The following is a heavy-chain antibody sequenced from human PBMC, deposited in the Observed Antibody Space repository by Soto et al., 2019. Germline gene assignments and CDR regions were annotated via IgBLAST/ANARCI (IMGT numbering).Heavy chain of an antibody. D-gene: IGHD6-13*01. J-gene: IGHJ6*03. CDR3: ARGEGIAAAGTGYYYYMDV. CDR1: GYTFTSYY. Sequence: GASVKVSCKASGYTFTSYYMHWVRQAPGQGLEWMGIINPSGGSTSYAQKFQGRVTMTRDTSTSTVYMKLSSLRSEDTAVYYCARGEGIAAAGTGYYYYMDVWGKGTTVTVSS. CDR2: INPSGGST. V-gene: IGHV1-46*03.